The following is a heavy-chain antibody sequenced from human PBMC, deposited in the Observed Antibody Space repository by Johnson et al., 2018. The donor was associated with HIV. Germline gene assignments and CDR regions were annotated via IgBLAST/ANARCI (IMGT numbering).Heavy chain of an antibody. J-gene: IGHJ3*02. CDR3: ARGSRYTHDNDDVYLLHAFDI. CDR2: ISYDGSET. CDR1: GFTFSSYA. V-gene: IGHV3-30*04. D-gene: IGHD3-16*01. Sequence: QVQLVESGGGVVQPGRSLRLSCAASGFTFSSYAMHWVRQAPGKGLEWVAVISYDGSETYYADSVKGRFTISRDSSKNTLYLQVNSLRAEDTAVYYCARGSRYTHDNDDVYLLHAFDIWGQGTMVTVSS.